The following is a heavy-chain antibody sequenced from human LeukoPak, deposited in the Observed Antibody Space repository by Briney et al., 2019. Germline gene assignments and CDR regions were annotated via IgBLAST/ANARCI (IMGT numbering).Heavy chain of an antibody. CDR2: INHSGST. J-gene: IGHJ5*02. CDR1: GGSFSGYY. V-gene: IGHV4-34*01. Sequence: SETLSLTCAVYGGSFSGYYWSWIRQPPGKGLEWIGVINHSGSTNYNPSLKSRVTISVDTSKNQFSLKLSSVTAADTAVYYCARGRNYYGSGSYSNAWGQGTLVTVSS. D-gene: IGHD3-10*01. CDR3: ARGRNYYGSGSYSNA.